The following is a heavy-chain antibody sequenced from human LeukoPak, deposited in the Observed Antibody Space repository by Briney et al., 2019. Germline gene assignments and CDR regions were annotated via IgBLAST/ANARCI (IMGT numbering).Heavy chain of an antibody. CDR1: GFTFSSYA. CDR2: TSGSGGST. Sequence: GGSLRLSCAASGFTFSSYAMNWVRQAPGKGLEWVSGTSGSGGSTFYADSVKGRFTMSRDNSKNTLYLQLNSLRAEDTAVYYCARDSTYYYDSGSSGPHYFDNWGQGTLVTVSS. V-gene: IGHV3-23*01. D-gene: IGHD3-10*01. CDR3: ARDSTYYYDSGSSGPHYFDN. J-gene: IGHJ4*02.